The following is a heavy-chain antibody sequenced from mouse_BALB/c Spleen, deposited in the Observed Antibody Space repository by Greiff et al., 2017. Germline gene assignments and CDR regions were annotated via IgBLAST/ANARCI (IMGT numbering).Heavy chain of an antibody. J-gene: IGHJ2*01. D-gene: IGHD2-10*01. CDR2: ISSGSSTI. V-gene: IGHV5-17*02. Sequence: EVKLVESGGGLVQPGGSRKLSCAASGFTFSSFGMHWVRQAPEKGLEWVAYISSGSSTIYYADTVKGRFTISRDNPKNTLFLQMTSLRSEDTAMYYCARGGPYYGNYDFDYWGQGTTLTVSS. CDR3: ARGGPYYGNYDFDY. CDR1: GFTFSSFG.